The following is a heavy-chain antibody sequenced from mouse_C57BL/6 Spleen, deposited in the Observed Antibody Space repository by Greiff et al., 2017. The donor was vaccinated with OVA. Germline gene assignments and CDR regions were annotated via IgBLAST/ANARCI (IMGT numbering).Heavy chain of an antibody. Sequence: VQLQQPGAELVRPGTSVKLSCKASGYTFTSYWITWVKQRPGQGLEWIGDIYPGSGSTNYNEKFKSKATLTVDTSSSTAYMQLSSLTSEDSAVYYCARGDYFDYWGQGTTLTVSS. CDR2: IYPGSGST. CDR1: GYTFTSYW. CDR3: ARGDYFDY. J-gene: IGHJ2*01. V-gene: IGHV1-55*01.